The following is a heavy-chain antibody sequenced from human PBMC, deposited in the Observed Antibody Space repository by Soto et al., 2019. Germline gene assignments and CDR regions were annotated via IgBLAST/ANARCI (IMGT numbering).Heavy chain of an antibody. D-gene: IGHD3-10*02. CDR3: ARYYYVRVGKHYYYMDV. Sequence: GGSLRLSCAASEFIFSSYSMNWVRQAPGKGLEWVSYISSDSRTIYYADSVKGRFTISRDNAKNSLYLQMNSLRAEDTAVYYCARYYYVRVGKHYYYMDVWGKGTTVTVSS. CDR2: ISSDSRTI. V-gene: IGHV3-48*01. J-gene: IGHJ6*03. CDR1: EFIFSSYS.